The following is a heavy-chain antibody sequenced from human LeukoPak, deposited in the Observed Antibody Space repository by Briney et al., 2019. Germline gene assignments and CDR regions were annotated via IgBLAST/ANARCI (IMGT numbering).Heavy chain of an antibody. Sequence: PGGSLRLSCAASGFTFSSYAMSWVRQAPGKGLEWVSAISGSGGSTYYADSVKGRFTISRDNSKNTLYLQMNSLRAEDTAVYYCANLVGFDWLSNRLNYWGQGTLVTVSS. CDR2: ISGSGGST. V-gene: IGHV3-23*01. J-gene: IGHJ4*02. D-gene: IGHD3-9*01. CDR3: ANLVGFDWLSNRLNY. CDR1: GFTFSSYA.